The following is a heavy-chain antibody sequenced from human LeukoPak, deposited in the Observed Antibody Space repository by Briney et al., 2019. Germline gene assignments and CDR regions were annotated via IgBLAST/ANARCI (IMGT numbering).Heavy chain of an antibody. J-gene: IGHJ4*02. Sequence: SETLSLTCTVSGGPLSAYYWTWIRQPPGKGLEWIGYIYDNGNTNYNPSLKSRVTISVDTSKNQISLNLSTVTAADTAVYYCATGETGSTLGGYWGQGTLVTVSS. CDR1: GGPLSAYY. CDR2: IYDNGNT. V-gene: IGHV4-59*03. CDR3: ATGETGSTLGGY. D-gene: IGHD1-1*01.